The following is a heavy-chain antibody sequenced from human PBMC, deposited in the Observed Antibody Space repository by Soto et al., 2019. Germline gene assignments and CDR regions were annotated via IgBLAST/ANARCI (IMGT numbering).Heavy chain of an antibody. CDR2: FRTGGDDGTT. Sequence: GGSLRLSCAASGFTFSSYSMSWVRQAPGKGLEWVSGFRTGGDDGTTYYADSVKGRFTISRDNSKNTLFLQMNSLRAEDTAIYYCAKKVNSGPGSQYFDYWGQGTLVTVS. CDR1: GFTFSSYS. V-gene: IGHV3-23*01. CDR3: AKKVNSGPGSQYFDY. D-gene: IGHD3-10*01. J-gene: IGHJ4*02.